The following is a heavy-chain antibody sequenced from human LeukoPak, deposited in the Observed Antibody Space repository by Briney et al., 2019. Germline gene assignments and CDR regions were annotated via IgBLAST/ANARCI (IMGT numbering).Heavy chain of an antibody. CDR1: GFTVSNNY. D-gene: IGHD3-10*01. V-gene: IGHV3-21*01. Sequence: GGSLRLSCAASGFTVSNNYMSWVRQAPGKGLEWVSSISSRSSDIYYADSGKGRFTISRDNAKNSLYLQMNSLRAEDTAVYYCAREGVDAFDIWGQGTMVTVSS. CDR2: ISSRSSDI. J-gene: IGHJ3*02. CDR3: AREGVDAFDI.